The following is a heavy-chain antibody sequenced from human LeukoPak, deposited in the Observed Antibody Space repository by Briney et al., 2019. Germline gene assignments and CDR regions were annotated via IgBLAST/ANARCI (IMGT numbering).Heavy chain of an antibody. D-gene: IGHD3-10*01. CDR3: ARAAYYYGSGSYFPPYYYYMDV. CDR1: GGSFSGYY. Sequence: PSETLSLTCAVYGGSFSGYYWGWIRQPPGKGLEWIGSIYYSGSTYYNPSLKSRVTISVDTSKNQFSLKLSSVTAADTAVYYCARAAYYYGSGSYFPPYYYYMDVWGKGTTVTVSS. V-gene: IGHV4-34*01. CDR2: IYYSGST. J-gene: IGHJ6*03.